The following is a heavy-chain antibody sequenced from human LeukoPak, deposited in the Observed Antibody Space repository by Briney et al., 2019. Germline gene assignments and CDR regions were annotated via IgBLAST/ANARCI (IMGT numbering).Heavy chain of an antibody. Sequence: GEALNISCTGSGYSFTIYCMGWLRQTPGKGLEWIGFVYAGDSDTRYRPSFQGQVTISAHKSISTAYLQWSSLQASHTVMYYCARYDHGSGSFDYWGQGTLVTVSS. CDR1: GYSFTIYC. J-gene: IGHJ4*02. CDR3: ARYDHGSGSFDY. CDR2: VYAGDSDT. V-gene: IGHV5-51*01. D-gene: IGHD3-10*01.